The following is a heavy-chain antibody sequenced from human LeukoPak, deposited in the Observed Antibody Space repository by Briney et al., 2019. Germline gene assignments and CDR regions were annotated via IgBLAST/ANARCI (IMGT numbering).Heavy chain of an antibody. V-gene: IGHV4-34*01. CDR1: GGSFSGYY. D-gene: IGHD3-22*01. Sequence: SETLSLTCAVYGGSFSGYYWSWIRQPPGKGLEWIGSIYYSGSTYYNPSLKSRVTISVDTSKNQFSLKLSSVTAADTAVYYCARDWGGDSSGYYYPYYFDYWGQGTLVTVSS. CDR3: ARDWGGDSSGYYYPYYFDY. J-gene: IGHJ4*02. CDR2: IYYSGST.